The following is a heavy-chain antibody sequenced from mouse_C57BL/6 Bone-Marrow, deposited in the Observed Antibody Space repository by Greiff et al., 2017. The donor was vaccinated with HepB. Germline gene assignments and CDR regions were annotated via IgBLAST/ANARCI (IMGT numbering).Heavy chain of an antibody. CDR3: ARGGDSLAY. J-gene: IGHJ3*01. CDR1: GYTFTNYW. Sequence: QVQLQQSGAELVRPGTSVKMSCKASGYTFTNYWIGWAKQRPGHGLEWIGDIYPGGGYTNYNEKFKDKATLTADKSSSTAYMQLSSLTYEDSAVYYCARGGDSLAYWGQGTLVTVSA. V-gene: IGHV1-63*01. CDR2: IYPGGGYT.